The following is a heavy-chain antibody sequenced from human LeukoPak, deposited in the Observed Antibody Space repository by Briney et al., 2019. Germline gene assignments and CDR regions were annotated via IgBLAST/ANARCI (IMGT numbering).Heavy chain of an antibody. CDR3: AREHGDDVRGTPLGYFDL. CDR1: GGSISSYY. V-gene: IGHV4-59*01. Sequence: PSETLSLTCTVSGGSISSYYWSWIRQPPGKGLEWIGYIYYSGSTNYNPSLKSRVTISVDTSKNQFSLKLSSVTAADTAVYYCAREHGDDVRGTPLGYFDLWGRGALVTVSS. J-gene: IGHJ2*01. D-gene: IGHD3-16*01. CDR2: IYYSGST.